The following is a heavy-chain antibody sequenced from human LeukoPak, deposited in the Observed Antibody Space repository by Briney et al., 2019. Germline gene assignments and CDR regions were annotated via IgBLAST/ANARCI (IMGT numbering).Heavy chain of an antibody. V-gene: IGHV4-59*01. CDR2: IYYSGST. D-gene: IGHD2-8*01. Sequence: PSETLSPTCTVSGGSISSYYWSWIRQPPGKGLEWIGYIYYSGSTNYNPSLKSRVTISVDTSKNQFSLKLSSVTAADTAVYYCARVYFGAFDIWGQGTMVTVSS. CDR3: ARVYFGAFDI. J-gene: IGHJ3*02. CDR1: GGSISSYY.